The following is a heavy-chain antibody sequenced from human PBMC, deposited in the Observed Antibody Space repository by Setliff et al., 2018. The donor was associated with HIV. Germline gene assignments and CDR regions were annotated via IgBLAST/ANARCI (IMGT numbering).Heavy chain of an antibody. CDR3: ARDWAEDYYGSGSFQY. D-gene: IGHD3-10*01. CDR1: GYMFSGFH. CDR2: INPNSGGT. Sequence: ASVKVSCKASGYMFSGFHMHWVRQAAGQGLEWMGRINPNSGGTNYAQKFQGRVTMARDTSISTAYMELSRLRSDDTAVYYCARDWAEDYYGSGSFQYWGQGTLVTVSS. V-gene: IGHV1-2*06. J-gene: IGHJ1*01.